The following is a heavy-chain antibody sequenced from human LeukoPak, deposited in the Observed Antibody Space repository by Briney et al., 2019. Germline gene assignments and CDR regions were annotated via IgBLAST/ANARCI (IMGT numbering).Heavy chain of an antibody. Sequence: PSETLSLTCTVSGGSISSSSYYWGWIRQPPGKGLEWIGSIYYSGSTYYNPSLKSRVTISVDTSKNQFSLKLSSVTAADTAVYYCASREYSSSETERYYYYYMDVWGKGTTVTVSS. CDR1: GGSISSSSYY. J-gene: IGHJ6*03. CDR2: IYYSGST. CDR3: ASREYSSSETERYYYYYMDV. V-gene: IGHV4-39*01. D-gene: IGHD6-6*01.